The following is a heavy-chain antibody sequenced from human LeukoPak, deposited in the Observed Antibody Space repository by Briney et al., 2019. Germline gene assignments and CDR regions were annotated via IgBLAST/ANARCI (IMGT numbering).Heavy chain of an antibody. Sequence: ASVKVSCKTSGYTFSGYYLNWVRQAPGQGLEWMGWINPNSGDTKYSQNFQGRVTMSWDTSISTAYMELNRLTSDDTAVYYCARDYDILTGYFSPPDYWGQGTLVTVSS. CDR2: INPNSGDT. CDR1: GYTFSGYY. CDR3: ARDYDILTGYFSPPDY. D-gene: IGHD3-9*01. V-gene: IGHV1-2*02. J-gene: IGHJ4*02.